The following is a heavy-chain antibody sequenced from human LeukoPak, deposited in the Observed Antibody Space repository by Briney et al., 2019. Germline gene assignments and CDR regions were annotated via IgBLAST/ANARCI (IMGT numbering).Heavy chain of an antibody. CDR1: GFTFSDYL. J-gene: IGHJ4*02. CDR2: IKNKANCYTT. V-gene: IGHV3-72*01. D-gene: IGHD3-22*01. Sequence: GGSLRLSRVASGFTFSDYLMDWVRPAPGKGLKWVGRIKNKANCYTTEYAPSVKGRFTISRDDSKNSLFLQMNSLKTEDTAVYYCVRVLTGSSGCFDYWGQGTLVTVCS. CDR3: VRVLTGSSGCFDY.